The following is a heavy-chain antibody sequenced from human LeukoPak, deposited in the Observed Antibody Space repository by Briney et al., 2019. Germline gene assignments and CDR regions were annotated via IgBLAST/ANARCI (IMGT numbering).Heavy chain of an antibody. CDR3: VRDGTGDSSGWHL. J-gene: IGHJ4*02. CDR1: GGSISTFY. Sequence: PSETLSLTCTVSGGSISTFYWGWIRQPAGKGLEWIGRIHTRGTTDYNPSLKSRASMSVDTSKNQFFLRLRSVTAADTAVYYCVRDGTGDSSGWHLWGQGTLVTVSS. CDR2: IHTRGTT. D-gene: IGHD6-19*01. V-gene: IGHV4-4*07.